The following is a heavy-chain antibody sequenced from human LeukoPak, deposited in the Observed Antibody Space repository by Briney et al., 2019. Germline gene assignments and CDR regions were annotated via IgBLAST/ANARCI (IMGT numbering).Heavy chain of an antibody. V-gene: IGHV3-23*01. Sequence: GRSLSLSCAASGFTFSTSALNWVRQAPGKGLEWVSACGTDGDTYYADSVKGRFTISRDNSRHTLYLQMTGLRAEDTAVYYCAKKAPGTYPFDSWGQGTLVSVSP. CDR1: GFTFSTSA. D-gene: IGHD6-13*01. CDR2: CGTDGDT. J-gene: IGHJ4*02. CDR3: AKKAPGTYPFDS.